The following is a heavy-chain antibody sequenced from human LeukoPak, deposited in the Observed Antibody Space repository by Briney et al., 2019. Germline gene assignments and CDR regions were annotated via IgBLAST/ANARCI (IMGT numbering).Heavy chain of an antibody. D-gene: IGHD2-2*01. CDR3: ATHDHFVVVPDGDHSHNGLDV. Sequence: ASVKVSCKVSGDTLSDASIHWVRQAPGKGLEWMGSFDAEDGERIYAQNFEGRVIMTEDTSTDTAYVEMSRLTSEDTAVYYCATHDHFVVVPDGDHSHNGLDVWGQGTTVTVSS. CDR2: FDAEDGER. CDR1: GDTLSDAS. V-gene: IGHV1-24*01. J-gene: IGHJ6*02.